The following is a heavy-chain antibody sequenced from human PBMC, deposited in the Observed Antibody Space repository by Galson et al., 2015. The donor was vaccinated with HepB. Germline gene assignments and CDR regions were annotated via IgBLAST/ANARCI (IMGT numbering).Heavy chain of an antibody. D-gene: IGHD1-26*01. CDR2: LFYSGST. CDR3: ARTMVGAITSFDY. CDR1: GGSISSSSYY. V-gene: IGHV4-39*01. Sequence: ETLSLTCTVSGGSISSSSYYWGWIRQPPGQGLEWIGSLFYSGSTYYKPSLKSRVTISVDTSKKQFSLKLTSVTAADTAVYYCARTMVGAITSFDYWGQGTLVTVSS. J-gene: IGHJ4*02.